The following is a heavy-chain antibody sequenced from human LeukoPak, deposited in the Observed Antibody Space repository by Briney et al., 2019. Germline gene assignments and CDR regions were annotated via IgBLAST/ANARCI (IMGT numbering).Heavy chain of an antibody. CDR3: ARHTISKIIDY. CDR1: GGSISSGTHY. D-gene: IGHD3-9*01. CDR2: IYNTGSA. V-gene: IGHV4-31*11. Sequence: PSETLSLTCAVSGGSISSGTHYWNWIRQHPGRGLEWIGHIYNTGSAYYNPSLMSRVSISIDTSENQFSLKLSSVTAADTAVYYCARHTISKIIDYWGQGTLVTVSS. J-gene: IGHJ4*02.